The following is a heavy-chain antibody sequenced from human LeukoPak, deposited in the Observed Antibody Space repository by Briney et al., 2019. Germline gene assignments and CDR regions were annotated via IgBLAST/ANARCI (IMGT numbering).Heavy chain of an antibody. CDR3: ARVRSTSPFWSGYPDY. V-gene: IGHV4-61*02. D-gene: IGHD3-3*01. CDR2: IYTSGST. Sequence: SETLSLTCTVSGGSISSGSYYWSWIRQPAGKGLEWIGRIYTSGSTNYNPSLKSRVTISVDTSKNQFSLKLSSVTAADTAVYYCARVRSTSPFWSGYPDYWGQGTLVTVSS. CDR1: GGSISSGSYY. J-gene: IGHJ4*02.